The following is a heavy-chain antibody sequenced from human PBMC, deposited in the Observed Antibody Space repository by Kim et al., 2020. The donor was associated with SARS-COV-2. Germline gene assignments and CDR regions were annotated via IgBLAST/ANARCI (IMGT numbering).Heavy chain of an antibody. CDR3: AWAVAGGMDV. D-gene: IGHD6-19*01. Sequence: TNYSPSFQGHVTISADKSISTAYLQWSSLKASDTAMYYCAWAVAGGMDVWGQGTTVTVSS. J-gene: IGHJ6*02. CDR2: T. V-gene: IGHV5-10-1*01.